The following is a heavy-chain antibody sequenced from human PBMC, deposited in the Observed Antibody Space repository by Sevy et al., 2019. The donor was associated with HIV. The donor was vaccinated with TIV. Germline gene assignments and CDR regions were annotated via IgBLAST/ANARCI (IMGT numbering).Heavy chain of an antibody. V-gene: IGHV4-31*03. CDR1: GGTISSGGYY. CDR2: IYYSGST. CDR3: ARAARLRTNFDY. Sequence: SETLSLTCTVSGGTISSGGYYWSRIRQHPGKGLEWIGYIYYSGSTYYNPSLKSRVTISVDTSKNQFSLKLSSVTAADTAVYYCARAARLRTNFDYWGQGTLVTVSS. J-gene: IGHJ4*02. D-gene: IGHD4-17*01.